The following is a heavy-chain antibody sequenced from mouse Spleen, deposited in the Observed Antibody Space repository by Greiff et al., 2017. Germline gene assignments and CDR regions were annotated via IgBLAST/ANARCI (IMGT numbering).Heavy chain of an antibody. V-gene: IGHV1-84*01. CDR1: GYTFTDYD. CDR3: ARCYDYDDGPSMDY. Sequence: QVQLQQSGPELVKPGASVKISCKASGYTFTDYDINWVKQRPGQGLEWIGWIYPGSGNTKYNEKFKGKATLTVDTSSSTAYMQRSSLTSEDSAVYCCARCYDYDDGPSMDYWGQGTSVTVSS. J-gene: IGHJ4*01. D-gene: IGHD2-4*01. CDR2: IYPGSGNT.